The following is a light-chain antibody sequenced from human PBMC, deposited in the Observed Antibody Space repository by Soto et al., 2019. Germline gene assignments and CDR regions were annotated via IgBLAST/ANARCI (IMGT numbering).Light chain of an antibody. V-gene: IGLV2-14*01. J-gene: IGLJ2*01. CDR2: VVS. CDR3: SSYTSSSTLV. CDR1: SSDVGGYNY. Sequence: QSALTQPASVSGSPGQSITISCTGTSSDVGGYNYVSWYQQHPGKAPKLMIYVVSNRPSGVSNRFSGSKSGNTASLTISRLQAEDEADYYCSSYTSSSTLVFGGGTKLTVL.